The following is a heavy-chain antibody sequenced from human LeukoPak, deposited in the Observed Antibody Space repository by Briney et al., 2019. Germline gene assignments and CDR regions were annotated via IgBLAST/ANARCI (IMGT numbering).Heavy chain of an antibody. V-gene: IGHV4-30-4*08. Sequence: SQTLSLTCTVSGGSISSGGYYWSWIRQHPGKGLEWIGYTYYSGSTYYNPSLKSRATISVDTSKNQFSLKLTSVTAADTAVYYCARPYYYDSRIDPWGQGTLVTVSS. CDR2: TYYSGST. J-gene: IGHJ5*02. CDR3: ARPYYYDSRIDP. CDR1: GGSISSGGYY. D-gene: IGHD3-22*01.